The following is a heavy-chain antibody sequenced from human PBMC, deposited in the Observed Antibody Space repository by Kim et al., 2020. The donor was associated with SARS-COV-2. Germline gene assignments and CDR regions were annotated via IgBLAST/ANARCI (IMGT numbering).Heavy chain of an antibody. V-gene: IGHV6-1*01. CDR2: IYQKSKCYY. CDR1: GDSVSSDNG. J-gene: IGHJ3*02. D-gene: IGHD5-12*01. CDR3: ARGWLRGSFDI. Sequence: SQTLSLTCAISGDSVSSDNGWNWIRQSPSRGLEFLGRIYQKSKCYYDYASSVKSRIAINADTSKNQFSLQLNSVTPEDTAVYYCARGWLRGSFDIWGQGTMVTVSS.